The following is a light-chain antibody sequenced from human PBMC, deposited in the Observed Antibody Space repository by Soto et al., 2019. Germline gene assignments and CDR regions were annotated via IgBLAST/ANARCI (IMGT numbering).Light chain of an antibody. J-gene: IGLJ2*01. CDR3: SSYTSSSHVV. CDR1: SSDIGGYNY. V-gene: IGLV2-14*03. CDR2: DVA. Sequence: QSALTQPASVSGSPGQSITISCTGTSSDIGGYNYVSWYQQHPGKAPKLIIYDVADRPSGVSDRFSGSKSGNTASLTISGLQAEDEADYYCSSYTSSSHVVFGRGTKLTVL.